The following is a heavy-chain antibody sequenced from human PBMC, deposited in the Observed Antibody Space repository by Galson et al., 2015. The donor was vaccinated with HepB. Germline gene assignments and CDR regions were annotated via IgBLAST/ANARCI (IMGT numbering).Heavy chain of an antibody. CDR2: ISYDGSNK. Sequence: SLRLSCAASGFTFSSYAMHWVRQAPGKGLEWVAVISYDGSNKYYADSVKGRFTISRDNSKNTLYLQMNSLRAEDTAVYYCARIVGATIGWFDPWGQGTLVTVSS. V-gene: IGHV3-30-3*01. CDR1: GFTFSSYA. CDR3: ARIVGATIGWFDP. J-gene: IGHJ5*02. D-gene: IGHD1-26*01.